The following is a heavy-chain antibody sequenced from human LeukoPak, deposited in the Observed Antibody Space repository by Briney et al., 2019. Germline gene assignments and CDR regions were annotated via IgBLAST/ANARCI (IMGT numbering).Heavy chain of an antibody. J-gene: IGHJ4*02. Sequence: GGSLRLSCAASGFMFSSYGMHWVRQAPGKGLEWVAFIRYDGSNKYSGDSVRGRFTISRDNSKNTLYLQMNSLRAEDTVVYYCAKLSPTDTSGDYWGQGTLVTVSS. D-gene: IGHD3-10*01. CDR2: IRYDGSNK. CDR3: AKLSPTDTSGDY. V-gene: IGHV3-30*02. CDR1: GFMFSSYG.